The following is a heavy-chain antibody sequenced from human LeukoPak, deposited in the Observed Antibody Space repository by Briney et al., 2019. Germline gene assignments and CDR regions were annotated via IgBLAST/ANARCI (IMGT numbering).Heavy chain of an antibody. CDR3: ARSFWELNHDAFDI. V-gene: IGHV1-2*02. CDR2: INPNSGGT. CDR1: GYTFTGYY. D-gene: IGHD1-26*01. J-gene: IGHJ3*02. Sequence: GASVKVSCKAPGYTFTGYYMHWVRQAPGQGLEWMGWINPNSGGTSYAQKFQGRVTMTRDTSISTAYMELSRLRSDDTAVYYCARSFWELNHDAFDIWGQGTMVTVSS.